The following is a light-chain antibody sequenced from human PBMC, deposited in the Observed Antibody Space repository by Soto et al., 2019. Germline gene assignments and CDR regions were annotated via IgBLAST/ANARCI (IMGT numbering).Light chain of an antibody. Sequence: PGALGLYHKDGTTPTWRASQSVSSSYLAWYQQRPCQAPGLLLYGASNRASGIPERLPGRGYGTALTITLSRMQYEDFEVYLCQQYGASPHTFGGGTQVDIK. CDR3: QQYGASPHT. CDR1: QSVSSSY. CDR2: GAS. J-gene: IGKJ4*01. V-gene: IGKV3-20*01.